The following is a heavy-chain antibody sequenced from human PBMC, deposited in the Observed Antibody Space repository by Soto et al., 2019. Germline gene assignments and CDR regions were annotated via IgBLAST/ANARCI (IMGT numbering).Heavy chain of an antibody. V-gene: IGHV2-5*02. Sequence: QITLKESDPTLVKPTQTLTLTCTFSGFSLSTSGVGVGWIRQPPGKALEWLALIYWDDDKRYSPSLKSRLTITQDTSKNQVVLTMTNMDPVDTATYYCAHISYDILTGYYPFDYWGQGTLVTVSS. CDR3: AHISYDILTGYYPFDY. CDR2: IYWDDDK. CDR1: GFSLSTSGVG. D-gene: IGHD3-9*01. J-gene: IGHJ4*02.